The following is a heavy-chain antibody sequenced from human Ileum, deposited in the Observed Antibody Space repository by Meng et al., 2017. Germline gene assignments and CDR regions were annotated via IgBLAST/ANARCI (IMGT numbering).Heavy chain of an antibody. J-gene: IGHJ4*02. V-gene: IGHV3-30*15. CDR1: GFTFSSHA. CDR2: ISFDGNYK. Sequence: GQLVESGGGVVQPGRSLGVSCAASGFTFSSHAMHWVRQAPGKGLEWVALISFDGNYKDYPDSVKGRFTISRDNSKNTLYLQMSSLRVEDTAVYYCVGEVGPRDFDNWGQGILVTVSS. CDR3: VGEVGPRDFDN. D-gene: IGHD1-26*01.